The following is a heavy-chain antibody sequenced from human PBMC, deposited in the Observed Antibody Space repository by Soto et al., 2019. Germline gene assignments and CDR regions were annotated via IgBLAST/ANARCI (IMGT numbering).Heavy chain of an antibody. V-gene: IGHV1-69*01. Sequence: QVQLEQSGPEVKRPGTSVKVSCKASGCAFGRYSVSWVRQAPGQGLEWIGGVIPVFNTSNYSLKFQGRVAIFADLSTSTVFMDLRSLRSEDTALYYCARGDEMTAVTIFEYWGQGTLVTVSS. CDR1: GCAFGRYS. CDR2: VIPVFNTS. D-gene: IGHD4-17*01. J-gene: IGHJ4*02. CDR3: ARGDEMTAVTIFEY.